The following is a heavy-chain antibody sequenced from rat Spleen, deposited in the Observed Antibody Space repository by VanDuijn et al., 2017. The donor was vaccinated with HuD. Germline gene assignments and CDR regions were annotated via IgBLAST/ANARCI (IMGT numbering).Heavy chain of an antibody. CDR2: ISTGGST. V-gene: IGHV5-25*01. D-gene: IGHD4-5*01. CDR3: TRGRGNWYFDF. Sequence: EVQLVESGGGLVQPGRSMKLSCAASGFTFSDYGMAWVLQAPTKGLEWVTYISTGGSTYYRDSVKGRFTISRDNAKSTLYLQMDSLRSEDTATYYCTRGRGNWYFDFWGQGVMVTVSS. CDR1: GFTFSDYG. J-gene: IGHJ2*01.